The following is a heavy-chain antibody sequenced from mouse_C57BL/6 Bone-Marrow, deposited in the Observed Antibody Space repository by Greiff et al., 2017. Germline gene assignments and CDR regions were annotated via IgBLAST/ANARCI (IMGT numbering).Heavy chain of an antibody. CDR1: GFTINDYY. J-gene: IGHJ2*01. Sequence: EVQLQQSGPGLVRPGASVKLSCTASGFTINDYYMHWVKQRPEKGLEWIGRIDPEEGDTDYAPKFPGKDTMTADPSSNTAYLQLSSLTSEDTAVYYCTTFFAYWGQGTTLTVSA. V-gene: IGHV14-1*01. CDR3: TTFFAY. CDR2: IDPEEGDT.